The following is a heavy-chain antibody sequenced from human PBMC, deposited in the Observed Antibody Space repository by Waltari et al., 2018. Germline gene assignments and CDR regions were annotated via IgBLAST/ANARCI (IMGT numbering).Heavy chain of an antibody. Sequence: IQPGGSLRLSCTASGFTVSSTYMTWVRQAPGKGLEWVSVIYSGGTTYYADSVKGRFTISRDNSKNTLYLQMNSLRAEDTAVYYFARRSHYYDTLTGHYYYGLDVWGQGTTVTVSS. CDR3: ARRSHYYDTLTGHYYYGLDV. CDR2: IYSGGTT. V-gene: IGHV3-53*01. D-gene: IGHD3-9*01. CDR1: GFTVSSTY. J-gene: IGHJ6*02.